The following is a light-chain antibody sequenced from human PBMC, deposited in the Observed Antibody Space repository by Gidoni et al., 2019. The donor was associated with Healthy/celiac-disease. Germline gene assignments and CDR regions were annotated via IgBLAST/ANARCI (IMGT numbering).Light chain of an antibody. V-gene: IGLV3-21*02. CDR1: NIGSKS. J-gene: IGLJ2*01. CDR2: DDS. Sequence: SYVRTQPPSVSGAPGQTAMITCGGNNIGSKSVHWSQQKPGQAPVLVVYDDSDRHSGIPERFSGSNSGNTATLTISRVEAGDEADYFCQVWDSSSAHPVFGGGTKLTVL. CDR3: QVWDSSSAHPV.